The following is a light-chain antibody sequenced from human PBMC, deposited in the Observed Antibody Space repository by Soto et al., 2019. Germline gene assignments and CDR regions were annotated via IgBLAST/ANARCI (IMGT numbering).Light chain of an antibody. Sequence: QSALTQPPSASGSPGQSVTISCTGSTSDVGGYEYVSWYQQHPGKAPKLMIFEVNKRPSGVPNRFSGSKSGNTASLTVSGLQSEDEASYYCSSFAGANIWVFGGGTKLNVL. CDR1: TSDVGGYEY. CDR3: SSFAGANIWV. CDR2: EVN. J-gene: IGLJ3*02. V-gene: IGLV2-8*01.